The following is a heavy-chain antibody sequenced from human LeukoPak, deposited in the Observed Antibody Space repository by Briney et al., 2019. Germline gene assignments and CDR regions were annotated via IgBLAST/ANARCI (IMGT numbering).Heavy chain of an antibody. D-gene: IGHD3-9*01. V-gene: IGHV3-23*01. J-gene: IGHJ3*02. CDR3: AKAYYDILTGYRVDAFDI. CDR2: ITASGGRT. Sequence: GGSLRLSCAASGFTFSSYTMSWVRQAPGKGLEWVSNITASGGRTYYADSVKGRFTISRDNSKNTLYLQMNSLRVEDTAVYYCAKAYYDILTGYRVDAFDIWGQGTMVTVSS. CDR1: GFTFSSYT.